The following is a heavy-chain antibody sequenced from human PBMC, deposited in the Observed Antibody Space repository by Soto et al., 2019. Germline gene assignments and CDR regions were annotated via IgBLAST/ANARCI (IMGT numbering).Heavy chain of an antibody. J-gene: IGHJ4*02. V-gene: IGHV2-5*02. D-gene: IGHD6-6*01. CDR3: AHSKYSRSSFDY. Sequence: SGPTLVNPTQTLTLTCTFSGFSLSNSDVGVGWIRQPPGKALEWLAIIYWDDDKRYSPSLKSRLTITKDTSKNQVVLTVTNMDPVDTATYYCAHSKYSRSSFDYWGQGTMVTVSS. CDR1: GFSLSNSDVG. CDR2: IYWDDDK.